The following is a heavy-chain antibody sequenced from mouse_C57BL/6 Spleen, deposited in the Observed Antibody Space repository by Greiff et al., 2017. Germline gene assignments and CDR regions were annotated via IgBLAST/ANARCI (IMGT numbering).Heavy chain of an antibody. J-gene: IGHJ4*01. CDR2: IRNKANGYTT. V-gene: IGHV7-3*01. CDR1: GFTFTDYY. CDR3: ARLGYAMDY. Sequence: EVQRVESGGGLVQPGGSLSLSCAASGFTFTDYYMSWVRQPPGKALEWLGFIRNKANGYTTEYSASVKGRFTISRDNSQSILYLQMNALRAEDSATYYCARLGYAMDYWGQGTSVTVSS.